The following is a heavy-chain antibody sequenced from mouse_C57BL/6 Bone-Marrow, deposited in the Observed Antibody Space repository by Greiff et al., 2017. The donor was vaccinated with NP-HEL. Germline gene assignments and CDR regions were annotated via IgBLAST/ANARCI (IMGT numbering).Heavy chain of an antibody. CDR2: INYDGSST. J-gene: IGHJ2*01. Sequence: EVMLVESEGGLVQPGSSMKLSCTASGFTFSDYYMAWVRQVPEKGLEWVANINYDGSSTYYLDSLKSRFIISRDNAKNILYLQMSGLKSEDTATYYCARGELGDYWGQGTTLTVSS. V-gene: IGHV5-16*01. CDR1: GFTFSDYY. D-gene: IGHD4-1*01. CDR3: ARGELGDY.